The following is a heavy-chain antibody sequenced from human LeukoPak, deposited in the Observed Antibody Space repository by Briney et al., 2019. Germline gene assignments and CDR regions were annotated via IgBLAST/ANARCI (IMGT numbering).Heavy chain of an antibody. CDR3: ARVGSSGWPPGLFDY. D-gene: IGHD6-19*01. CDR1: GYTFTSYD. J-gene: IGHJ4*02. V-gene: IGHV1-8*01. CDR2: MNPNSGNT. Sequence: AALVKVSCKASGYTFTSYDINWVRQAPGQGLEWMGWMNPNSGNTGYAQKFQGRVTMTRNTSISTAYMELSSLRSEDTAVYYCARVGSSGWPPGLFDYWGQGTLVTVSS.